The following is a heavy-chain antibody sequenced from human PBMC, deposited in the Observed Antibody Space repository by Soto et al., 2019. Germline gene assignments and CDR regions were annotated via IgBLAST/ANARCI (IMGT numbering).Heavy chain of an antibody. CDR2: INPNGGST. CDR1: GYTFIHYY. V-gene: IGHV1-46*01. Sequence: QVQLVQSGAEVKKPGASVKVSCKAYGYTFIHYYIHWVRQAPGQGIERMAIINPNGGSTNYAQKFRGRVTVTRDTSTTTVSMELNSVGSDDTAVYFCARSLLQGDFWGQGTLVTVSS. D-gene: IGHD2-21*01. CDR3: ARSLLQGDF. J-gene: IGHJ4*02.